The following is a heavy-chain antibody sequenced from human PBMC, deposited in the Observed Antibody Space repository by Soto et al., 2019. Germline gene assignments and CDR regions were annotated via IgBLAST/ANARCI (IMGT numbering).Heavy chain of an antibody. CDR3: ARDTAVAGSFDD. V-gene: IGHV3-30-3*01. D-gene: IGHD6-19*01. J-gene: IGHJ4*02. CDR1: GFTFSSYA. Sequence: GVSLRLSCAASGFTFSSYAMHWVRQAPGKGLEWVAVISYDGSNKYYADSVKGRFTISRDNSKNTLYLQMNSLRAEDTAVYYWARDTAVAGSFDDWGQGTLVTVAS. CDR2: ISYDGSNK.